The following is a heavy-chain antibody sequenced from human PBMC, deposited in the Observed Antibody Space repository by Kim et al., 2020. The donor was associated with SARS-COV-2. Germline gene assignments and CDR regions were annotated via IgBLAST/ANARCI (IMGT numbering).Heavy chain of an antibody. Sequence: TNYNPSLKSRVTISVDTSKNQFSLKLSSVTAADTAVYYCARVVAGMHFDYWGQGTLVTVSS. V-gene: IGHV4-59*01. CDR3: ARVVAGMHFDY. D-gene: IGHD6-19*01. J-gene: IGHJ4*02. CDR2: T.